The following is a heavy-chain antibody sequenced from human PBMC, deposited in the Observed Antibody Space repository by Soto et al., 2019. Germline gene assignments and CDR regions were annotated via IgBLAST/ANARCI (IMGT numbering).Heavy chain of an antibody. V-gene: IGHV1-8*01. D-gene: IGHD3-10*01. CDR2: MNPNSGNT. J-gene: IGHJ6*02. CDR3: ARSRGDGGMDV. CDR1: GYTFTRSG. Sequence: ASVKVSCKASGYTFTRSGISWVRQATGQGLEWMGWMNPNSGNTGYAQNFQDRVTMTRNTPISTAYMDVNDLRSEDTAVYYCARSRGDGGMDVWGQGTTVTVSS.